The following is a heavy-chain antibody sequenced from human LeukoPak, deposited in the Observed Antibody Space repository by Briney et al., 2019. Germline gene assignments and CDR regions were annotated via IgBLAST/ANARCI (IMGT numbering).Heavy chain of an antibody. J-gene: IGHJ2*01. CDR1: GFTFSSYW. V-gene: IGHV3-7*01. D-gene: IGHD3-10*01. CDR2: IKQDGSEK. Sequence: GGSLRLFCAASGFTFSSYWMSWVRQAPGKGLEWVANIKQDGSEKYFVDSVKGRFTISRDNAKNSLYLQMHSLRAEDTAVYYCATDRSWGDGSGSFLPYWYFDLWGRGTLVTVSS. CDR3: ATDRSWGDGSGSFLPYWYFDL.